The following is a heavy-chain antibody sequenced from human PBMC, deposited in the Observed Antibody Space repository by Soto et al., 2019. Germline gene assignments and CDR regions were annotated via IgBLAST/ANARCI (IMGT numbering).Heavy chain of an antibody. D-gene: IGHD2-15*01. CDR2: ISADNGDT. CDR1: GYSFMNYG. V-gene: IGHV1-18*01. J-gene: IGHJ3*02. Sequence: QAQLVQSGAEVKKPGASVKVSCKASGYSFMNYGISWVRQAPGQGLEWMGWISADNGDTNYAQGLKRRVTMTADTSTSTAYMEVRSVRSDDTAVYFWARVVADNKYDPYVLDIWGQGTKVSVSS. CDR3: ARVVADNKYDPYVLDI.